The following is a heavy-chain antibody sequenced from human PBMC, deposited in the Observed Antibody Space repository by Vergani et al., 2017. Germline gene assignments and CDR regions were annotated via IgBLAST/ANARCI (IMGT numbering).Heavy chain of an antibody. CDR1: GFTVSSNY. CDR3: ARDSLFGSGWYPFDY. CDR2: FYSGGST. J-gene: IGHJ4*02. D-gene: IGHD6-19*01. Sequence: EVQLVESGGGLVQPGGSLRLSCAASGFTVSSNYMSWVRQAPGKGLEWVSVFYSGGSTYYADSVKGRFTFSRDNSKNTLYLQMNSLRSDDTAVYYCARDSLFGSGWYPFDYWGQGTLVTVSS. V-gene: IGHV3-66*02.